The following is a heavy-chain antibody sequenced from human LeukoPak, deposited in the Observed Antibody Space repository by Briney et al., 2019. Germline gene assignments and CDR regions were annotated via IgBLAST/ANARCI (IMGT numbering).Heavy chain of an antibody. CDR2: IYYNGNT. D-gene: IGHD1-26*01. CDR3: ARTFGTYQYYFDY. V-gene: IGHV4-39*07. CDR1: GGSLRSSTYY. J-gene: IGHJ4*02. Sequence: SETLSLTCTVSGGSLRSSTYYWGWIRQPPGKGLEWIGSIYYNGNTYYNPSLESRVTMSVDTSKNQFSLKLTSVSADTAVYYCARTFGTYQYYFDYWGQGSLVAVSS.